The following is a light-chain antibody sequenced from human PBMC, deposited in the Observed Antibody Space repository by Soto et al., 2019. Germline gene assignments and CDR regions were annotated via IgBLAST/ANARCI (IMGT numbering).Light chain of an antibody. V-gene: IGKV3-11*01. J-gene: IGKJ1*01. CDR2: DAS. CDR1: QRITTSY. CDR3: QQRSNWPT. Sequence: EIVLTQSPATLSLSPGERATLSCRASQRITTSYLGWYQQKPGQAPRLLIYDASNRATGIPARFSGSGSGTDFTLTISSLEPEDFAVYYCQQRSNWPTFGQATRWIS.